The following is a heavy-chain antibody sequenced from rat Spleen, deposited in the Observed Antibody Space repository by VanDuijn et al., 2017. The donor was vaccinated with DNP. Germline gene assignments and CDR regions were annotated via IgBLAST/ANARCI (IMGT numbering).Heavy chain of an antibody. J-gene: IGHJ2*01. Sequence: EVQLVESGGGLVQPGRSLKLSCADSGFSFSDYNMAWVRQAPTGGLEWVASISNGGDNTSYRDSGKGRFTIARDNAKSTLYLQMDSLRSEDTATYYCARPDYWGQGVMVTVSS. V-gene: IGHV5S23*01. CDR2: ISNGGDNT. CDR1: GFSFSDYN. CDR3: ARPDY.